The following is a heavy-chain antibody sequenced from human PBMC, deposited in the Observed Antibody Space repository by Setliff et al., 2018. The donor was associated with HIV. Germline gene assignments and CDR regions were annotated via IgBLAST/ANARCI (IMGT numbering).Heavy chain of an antibody. CDR1: GYTFTRYS. D-gene: IGHD3-9*01. CDR3: ARVSSEYYDIWTGEYHYMDV. CDR2: INTNTWDP. V-gene: IGHV7-4-1*02. Sequence: ASVKVSCKAFGYTFTRYSLNWVRQAPGQGLEWLGWINTNTWDPTYAQAFTGRLVFSLDTALSTAYLEISDLKAEDSAVYYCARVSSEYYDIWTGEYHYMDVWGTGTTVTVSS. J-gene: IGHJ6*03.